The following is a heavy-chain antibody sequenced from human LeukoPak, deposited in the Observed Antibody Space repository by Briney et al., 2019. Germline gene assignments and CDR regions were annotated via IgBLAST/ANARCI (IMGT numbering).Heavy chain of an antibody. Sequence: GGPLRLSCAASGFTFSSYWMSWVRQAPGKGLEWVANVEQDGNERYYVDSVKGRFTISRDNAKNSLYLQMNSLRAEDTAVYHCARDPGEWELRGYFDYWGQGTLVTVSS. CDR1: GFTFSSYW. V-gene: IGHV3-7*01. CDR3: ARDPGEWELRGYFDY. J-gene: IGHJ4*02. D-gene: IGHD1-26*01. CDR2: VEQDGNER.